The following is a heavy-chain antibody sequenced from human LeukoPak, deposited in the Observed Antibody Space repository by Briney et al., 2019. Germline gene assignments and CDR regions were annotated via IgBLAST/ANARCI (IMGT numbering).Heavy chain of an antibody. CDR1: DGSFSGYY. Sequence: PSETLSLTCAVYDGSFSGYYWSWIRQPPGKGLEWIGEINHSGSTNYNPSLKSRVTISVDTSKNQFSLKLSSVTAADTAVYYCARRQRITMIVVVKAFDYWGQGTLVTVSS. CDR3: ARRQRITMIVVVKAFDY. J-gene: IGHJ4*02. D-gene: IGHD3-22*01. V-gene: IGHV4-34*01. CDR2: INHSGST.